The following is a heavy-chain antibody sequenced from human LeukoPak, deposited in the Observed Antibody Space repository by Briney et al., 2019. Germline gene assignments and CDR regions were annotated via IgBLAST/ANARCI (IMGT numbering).Heavy chain of an antibody. CDR3: ARGSLGSSGYPCYFDY. V-gene: IGHV5-51*01. Sequence: GESLKISCKGSGYSFTSYWIGWVRQMPGKGLEWMGIIYPGDSDTRYSPSFQGQVTISADKSISTAYLQWSSLKASDTAMYYCARGSLGSSGYPCYFDYWGQGTLVTVSS. J-gene: IGHJ4*02. D-gene: IGHD3-22*01. CDR2: IYPGDSDT. CDR1: GYSFTSYW.